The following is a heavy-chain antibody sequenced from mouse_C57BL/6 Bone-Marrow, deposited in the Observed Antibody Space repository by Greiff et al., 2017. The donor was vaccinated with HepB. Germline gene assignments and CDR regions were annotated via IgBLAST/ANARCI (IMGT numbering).Heavy chain of an antibody. CDR3: AIYYGNWAWFAY. J-gene: IGHJ3*01. CDR1: GYTFTSYW. Sequence: QVQLQQPGAELVKPGASVKVSCKASGYTFTSYWMHWVKQRPGQGLEWIGRIHPSDSDTNYNQKFKGKATLTVDKSSSTAYMQLSSLTSEESAVYYCAIYYGNWAWFAYWGQGTLVTVSA. CDR2: IHPSDSDT. D-gene: IGHD2-1*01. V-gene: IGHV1-74*01.